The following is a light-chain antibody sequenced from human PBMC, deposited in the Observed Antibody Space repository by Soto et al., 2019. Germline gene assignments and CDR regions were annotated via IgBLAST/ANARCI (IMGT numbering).Light chain of an antibody. V-gene: IGKV1-27*01. CDR1: QGIIDY. CDR2: AAS. J-gene: IGKJ1*01. CDR3: QKYDSAPQT. Sequence: DIQMTQSPASLSASVGDRVTITCRASQGIIDYVAWYQQKPGQAPNLLIYAASTLRSGVPPRFSGSGAGTDFTLTISSLQPEDVATYYWQKYDSAPQTFGPGTRVEI.